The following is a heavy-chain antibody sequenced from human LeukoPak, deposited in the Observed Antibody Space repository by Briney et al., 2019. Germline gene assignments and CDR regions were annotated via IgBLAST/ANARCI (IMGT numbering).Heavy chain of an antibody. V-gene: IGHV1-69*04. J-gene: IGHJ4*02. Sequence: ASVKVSCKASGGTFSSYAISWVRQAPGQGLGWMGRIIPILGIANYAQKFQGRVTITADKSTSTAYMELSSLRSEDTAVYYCARGQAGITIFGVVIDYWGQGTLVTVSS. D-gene: IGHD3-3*01. CDR2: IIPILGIA. CDR3: ARGQAGITIFGVVIDY. CDR1: GGTFSSYA.